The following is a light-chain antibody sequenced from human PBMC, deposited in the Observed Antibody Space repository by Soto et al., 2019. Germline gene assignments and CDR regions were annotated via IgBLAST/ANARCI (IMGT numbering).Light chain of an antibody. CDR1: HSVRNSY. Sequence: EILLTQSPCTLSLSPGERATLSCRARHSVRNSYLAWYQQKPGQAPRLLIYGASGRATGIPDRFSGSGSGTDFTLTISRLEPEDVAVYSCQQYCSSPYTFGQGTKLEI. CDR2: GAS. J-gene: IGKJ2*01. CDR3: QQYCSSPYT. V-gene: IGKV3-20*01.